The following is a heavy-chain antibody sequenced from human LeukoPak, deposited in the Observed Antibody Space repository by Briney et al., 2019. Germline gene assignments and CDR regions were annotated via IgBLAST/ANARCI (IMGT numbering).Heavy chain of an antibody. CDR1: GCSISSGGYS. D-gene: IGHD6-19*01. V-gene: IGHV4-30-2*01. CDR2: IYHSGST. J-gene: IGHJ4*02. Sequence: SETLSLTCAVSGCSISSGGYSWSWIRQPPGKGLEWIGYIYHSGSTYYNPSLKSRVTISVDRSKNQFSLKLSSVTAADTAVYYCARGRLGLDYFDYWGQGTLVTVSS. CDR3: ARGRLGLDYFDY.